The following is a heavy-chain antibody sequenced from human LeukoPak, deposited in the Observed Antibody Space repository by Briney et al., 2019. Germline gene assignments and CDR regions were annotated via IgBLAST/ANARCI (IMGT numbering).Heavy chain of an antibody. CDR2: IYSSGST. J-gene: IGHJ3*01. V-gene: IGHV4-61*02. CDR3: ARDPRYSSSAHVFDV. Sequence: SETLSLTCTVSGGSISSGSYYWSWIRQPAGKGLEWIGRIYSSGSTNYNPSLKSRVTISQDTSKNQVSLKLSSVTAADTAVYYCARDPRYSSSAHVFDVWGQGTMVTVSS. D-gene: IGHD6-6*01. CDR1: GGSISSGSYY.